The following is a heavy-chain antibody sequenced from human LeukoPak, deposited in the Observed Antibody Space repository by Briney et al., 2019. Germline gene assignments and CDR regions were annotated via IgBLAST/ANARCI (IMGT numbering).Heavy chain of an antibody. J-gene: IGHJ4*02. V-gene: IGHV4-39*07. CDR2: IYYSGST. D-gene: IGHD3-10*01. Sequence: SETLSLTCTVSGGSISSSSYYWGWIRQPPGKGLEWIGSIYYSGSTYYNPSLKSRVTISVDTSKNQFSLKLSSVTAADTAVYYCARDSHRGINWGQGTLVTVSS. CDR3: ARDSHRGIN. CDR1: GGSISSSSYY.